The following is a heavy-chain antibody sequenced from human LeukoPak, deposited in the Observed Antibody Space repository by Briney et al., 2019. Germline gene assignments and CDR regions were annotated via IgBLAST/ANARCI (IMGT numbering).Heavy chain of an antibody. V-gene: IGHV3-64D*09. D-gene: IGHD5-24*01. Sequence: GGSLRPSCSGSGFTFSSYAMHWVRQAPGKGLEYVSAITSNGGSTYYSDSVKGRFTISRDNSKNTLYLQMSSLRPEDTALYYCVKDSATRMEMATIYSYYNGMDVWGQGTTVTVSS. CDR3: VKDSATRMEMATIYSYYNGMDV. CDR1: GFTFSSYA. CDR2: ITSNGGST. J-gene: IGHJ6*02.